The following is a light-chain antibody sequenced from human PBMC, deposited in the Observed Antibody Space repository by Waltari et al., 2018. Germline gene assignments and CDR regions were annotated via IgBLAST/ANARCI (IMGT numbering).Light chain of an antibody. CDR1: QRKSVW. CDR2: RAF. J-gene: IGKJ1*01. CDR3: QQYNGYWT. Sequence: DIQMTQSPSTLSASVGDRVTITCRASQRKSVWLAWYQQKPGKAPKLLVYRAFSLESGVPSRFSVSGAGTEFTLTISSLQPDDFATYYCQQYNGYWTFGQGTKVEIK. V-gene: IGKV1-5*03.